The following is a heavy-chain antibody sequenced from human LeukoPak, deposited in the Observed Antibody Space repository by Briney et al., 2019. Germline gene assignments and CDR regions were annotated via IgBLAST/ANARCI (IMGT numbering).Heavy chain of an antibody. V-gene: IGHV1-2*07. J-gene: IGHJ3*01. CDR2: INPKNGGA. Sequence: ASVKVSCKTSGYTFIGYYMHWVRQAPGQGLEWMGWINPKNGGANYAPSFQGRVTMTRDRSITTVYMELTRLTSDDTAMFYCARDPPGTTAFDLWGQGTMVTVPS. D-gene: IGHD1-1*01. CDR1: GYTFIGYY. CDR3: ARDPPGTTAFDL.